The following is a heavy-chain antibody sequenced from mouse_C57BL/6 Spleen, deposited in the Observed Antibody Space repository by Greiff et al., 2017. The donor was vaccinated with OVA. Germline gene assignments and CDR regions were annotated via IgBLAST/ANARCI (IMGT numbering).Heavy chain of an antibody. CDR1: GYSITSGYD. D-gene: IGHD1-1*01. V-gene: IGHV3-1*01. Sequence: EVQLVESGPGMVKPSQSLSLTCTVTGYSITSGYDWHWIRHFPGNKLEWMGYISYSGSTNYNPSLKSRISITHDTSKNHFFLKLNSVTTEDTATYYCARGGYGSSYWFAYWGQGTLVTVSA. CDR2: ISYSGST. CDR3: ARGGYGSSYWFAY. J-gene: IGHJ3*01.